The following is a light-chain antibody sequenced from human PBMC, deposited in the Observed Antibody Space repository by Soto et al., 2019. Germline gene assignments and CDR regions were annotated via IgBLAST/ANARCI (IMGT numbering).Light chain of an antibody. V-gene: IGKV3-15*01. Sequence: EIVLTQSPGTLSLSPGERATLSCRASQSVSSSYFAWYQQKPGQAPRLLIYGASMRATGVPARFSGSGYGTEFTLTISSLQSEDFAIYYCQHYSKWPPYTFGQGTRLEIK. CDR1: QSVSSSY. CDR2: GAS. CDR3: QHYSKWPPYT. J-gene: IGKJ5*01.